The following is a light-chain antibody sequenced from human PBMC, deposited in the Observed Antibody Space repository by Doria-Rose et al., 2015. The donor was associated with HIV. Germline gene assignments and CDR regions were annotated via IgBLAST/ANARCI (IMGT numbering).Light chain of an antibody. CDR1: QSLLYTSKNY. Sequence: VMTQSPESLGMSLGERATLNCKSNQSLLYTSKNYLAWYQQKPGQPPKLLIYWASARQSGVPARFSGSGSGTDFTLTISSLEAEYVAVYYCQQYYDTPSFGPGTTVDIK. V-gene: IGKV4-1*01. J-gene: IGKJ3*01. CDR2: WAS. CDR3: QQYYDTPS.